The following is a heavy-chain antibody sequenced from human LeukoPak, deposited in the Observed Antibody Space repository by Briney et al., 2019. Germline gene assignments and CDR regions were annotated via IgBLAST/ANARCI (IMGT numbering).Heavy chain of an antibody. V-gene: IGHV3-23*01. CDR2: IYGGGSGST. J-gene: IGHJ4*02. CDR3: AKDFTPDGVWDIDY. D-gene: IGHD4-17*01. CDR1: GFTFSKYT. Sequence: GGSLRLSCVASGFTFSKYTMSWVRQAPGKGLEWVAGIYGGGSGSTFYAESVKGRFTISRDNSKNTLYLQMNSLRDEDTAIYYCAKDFTPDGVWDIDYWGRGTLITVSS.